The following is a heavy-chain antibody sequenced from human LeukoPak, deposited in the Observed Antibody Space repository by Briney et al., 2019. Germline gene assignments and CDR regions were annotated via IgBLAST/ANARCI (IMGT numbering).Heavy chain of an antibody. CDR1: GYTFTGYY. V-gene: IGHV1-2*04. CDR2: INPNSGGT. J-gene: IGHJ6*02. Sequence: ASVKVSCKASGYTFTGYYMHWVRQAPGQGLEWMGWINPNSGGTNYSQKFQGWVTMTRDTSISTAYMELSRLRSDDTAVYYCARDNWNDGGMDVWGQGTTVTVSS. CDR3: ARDNWNDGGMDV. D-gene: IGHD1-20*01.